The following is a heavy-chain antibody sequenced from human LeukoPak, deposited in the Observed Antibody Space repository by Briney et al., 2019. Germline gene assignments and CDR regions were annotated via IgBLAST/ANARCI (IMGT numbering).Heavy chain of an antibody. CDR1: GFIFSSYS. Sequence: GGSLRLSCAASGFIFSSYSMNWVRQAPGKGLEWVAFIRYDGSNKYYADSVKGRFTISRDNSKNTLYLQMNSLRAEDTAVYYCAKERSMWLRLSWFDPWGQGTLVTVSS. CDR3: AKERSMWLRLSWFDP. D-gene: IGHD5-12*01. CDR2: IRYDGSNK. V-gene: IGHV3-30*02. J-gene: IGHJ5*02.